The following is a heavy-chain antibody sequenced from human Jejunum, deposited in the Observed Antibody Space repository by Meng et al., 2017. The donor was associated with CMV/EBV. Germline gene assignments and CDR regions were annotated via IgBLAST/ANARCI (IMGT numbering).Heavy chain of an antibody. V-gene: IGHV4-31*02. CDR1: GGSISSRSYD. J-gene: IGHJ4*02. D-gene: IGHD1-26*01. Sequence: GGSISSRSYDWRWIRRHPGTAPEWIANISYTGADYYSPSLQSRVTLSIDTSKNQFSLKLTSVTAADTAVYYCARFGVVGSTNNFDYWGQGTLVTVSS. CDR2: ISYTGAD. CDR3: ARFGVVGSTNNFDY.